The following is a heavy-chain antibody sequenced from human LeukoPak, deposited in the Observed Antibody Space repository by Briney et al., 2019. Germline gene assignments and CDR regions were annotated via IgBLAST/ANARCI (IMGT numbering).Heavy chain of an antibody. CDR3: AKGWSGVAAAGHPPHY. CDR1: GFTFSSYW. V-gene: IGHV3-23*01. D-gene: IGHD6-13*01. Sequence: PGGSLRLSCAASGFTFSSYWMSWARQAPGKGLEWVSAISGSGGSTYYADSVKGRFTISRDNSKNTLYLQMNSLRAEDTAVYYCAKGWSGVAAAGHPPHYRGQGTLVTVSS. CDR2: ISGSGGST. J-gene: IGHJ4*02.